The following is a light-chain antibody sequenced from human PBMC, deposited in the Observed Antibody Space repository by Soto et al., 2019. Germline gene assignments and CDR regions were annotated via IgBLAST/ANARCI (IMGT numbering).Light chain of an antibody. J-gene: IGKJ4*02. CDR2: TAS. CDR3: EQRFSTPLT. Sequence: DIQMTQSPSSLYASVGDRVTFTCRASQNIRKYLNWYQQKPGKAPKLLIYTASSLQVGFPSRFSGSGSGTDFTLTINSLQPEDFETYYCEQRFSTPLTFGGGTKVEIK. CDR1: QNIRKY. V-gene: IGKV1-39*01.